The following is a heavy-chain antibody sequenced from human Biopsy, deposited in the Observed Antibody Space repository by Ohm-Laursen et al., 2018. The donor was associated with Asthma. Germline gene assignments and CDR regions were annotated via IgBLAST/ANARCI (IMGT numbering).Heavy chain of an antibody. CDR3: ARVRRYGDIFFGMDV. CDR2: AHFSGSN. Sequence: TLSLTWAVSGGYIDRPDWSWCWIRQSAGKGLQWLGYAHFSGSNHYNPSLDRRIRMSVDTSKSQVSLSLTSVSAADTAVYFCARVRRYGDIFFGMDVWGQGTTVTVSS. J-gene: IGHJ6*01. D-gene: IGHD4-17*01. V-gene: IGHV4-30-4*01. CDR1: GGYIDRPDWS.